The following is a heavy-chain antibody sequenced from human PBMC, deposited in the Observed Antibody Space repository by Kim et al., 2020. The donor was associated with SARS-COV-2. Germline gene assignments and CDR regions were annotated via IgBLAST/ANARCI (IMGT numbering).Heavy chain of an antibody. CDR3: ATSGSGSYYYYGMDV. V-gene: IGHV3-30*02. D-gene: IGHD3-10*01. J-gene: IGHJ6*02. Sequence: AASVKARFTISRENTKNPLYLQMNSLRAEETAVYYCATSGSGSYYYYGMDVWGQGTTVTVSS.